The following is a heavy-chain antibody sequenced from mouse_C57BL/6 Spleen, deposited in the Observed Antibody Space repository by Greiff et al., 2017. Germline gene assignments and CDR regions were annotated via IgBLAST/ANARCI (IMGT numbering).Heavy chain of an antibody. Sequence: QVQLQQSGPELVKPGASVKISCKASGYAFSSSWLNWVKQRPGKGLEWIGRIYPGDGDTNYNGKFKGKATLTADKSSSTAYMQLSSLTSEDSAVYFCARYYYGSSYHFDYWGQGTTLTVSS. CDR3: ARYYYGSSYHFDY. J-gene: IGHJ2*01. V-gene: IGHV1-82*01. CDR1: GYAFSSSW. D-gene: IGHD1-1*01. CDR2: IYPGDGDT.